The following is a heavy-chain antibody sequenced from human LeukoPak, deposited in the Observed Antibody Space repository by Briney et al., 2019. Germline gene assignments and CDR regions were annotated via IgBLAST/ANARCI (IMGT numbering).Heavy chain of an antibody. D-gene: IGHD2-15*01. CDR1: GFTFNTYT. Sequence: GGSLRLSCAASGFTFNTYTMNWVRQAPGKGLEWVSYISSSGSTIYYADSVKGRFTISRDNAKNSLYLQMNSLRAEDTAVYYCASSVTKLGYCSGGSCYPLYYWGQGTLVTVSS. V-gene: IGHV3-48*04. J-gene: IGHJ4*02. CDR3: ASSVTKLGYCSGGSCYPLYY. CDR2: ISSSGSTI.